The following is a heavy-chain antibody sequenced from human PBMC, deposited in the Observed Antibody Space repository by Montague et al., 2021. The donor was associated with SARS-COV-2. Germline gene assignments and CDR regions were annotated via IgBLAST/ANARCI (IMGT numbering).Heavy chain of an antibody. CDR1: GGSISSSSYY. V-gene: IGHV4-39*07. Sequence: TLSLTCTVSGGSISSSSYYWGWIRQPPGKGLEWIGSIYYSGSTYYNPSLKSRVTISVDTSKNQFSLKLSSVTAADTAVYYCAREGGWLSRGSYYFDYWGQGTLVTVSS. CDR2: IYYSGST. D-gene: IGHD3-22*01. J-gene: IGHJ4*02. CDR3: AREGGWLSRGSYYFDY.